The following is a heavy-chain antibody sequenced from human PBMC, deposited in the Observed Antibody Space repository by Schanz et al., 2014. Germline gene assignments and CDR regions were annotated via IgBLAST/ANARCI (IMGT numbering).Heavy chain of an antibody. D-gene: IGHD1-1*01. Sequence: QVQLQESGPGLVKPSQTLSLTCTASGGSLRSGTYYWSWIRQPAGKALEWVGRVFPNGITNYNPSLKRRFPISLDTSKNQFSLTLTSLTAADTAVYYCARDTTWRLDLWGRGTLVTVSS. CDR2: VFPNGIT. CDR3: ARDTTWRLDL. CDR1: GGSLRSGTYY. J-gene: IGHJ2*01. V-gene: IGHV4-61*02.